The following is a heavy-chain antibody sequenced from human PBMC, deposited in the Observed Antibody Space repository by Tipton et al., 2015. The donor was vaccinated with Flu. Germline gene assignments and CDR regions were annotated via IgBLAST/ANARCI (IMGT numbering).Heavy chain of an antibody. D-gene: IGHD3-10*01. J-gene: IGHJ4*02. CDR2: VYHGGTT. Sequence: TLSLTCSVSGDSIGSDYYWGWIRQPPGKGLEWIGCVYHGGTTYYNPSLKSRVAISLDTFTNQFSLKLTSVTAADTAVYYCATTTYYYGSGTHDYWGQGTLVTVSS. V-gene: IGHV4-38-2*01. CDR3: ATTTYYYGSGTHDY. CDR1: GDSIGSDYY.